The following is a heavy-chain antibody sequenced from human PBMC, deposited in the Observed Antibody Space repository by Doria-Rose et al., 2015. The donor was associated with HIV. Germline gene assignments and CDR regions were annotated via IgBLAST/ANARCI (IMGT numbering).Heavy chain of an antibody. V-gene: IGHV2-26*01. CDR2: IVSDDER. J-gene: IGHJ4*02. CDR3: ARIKSSRWYHKYYFDF. D-gene: IGHD6-13*01. CDR1: GVSLSSPGMG. Sequence: QITLKESGPVLVKPTETLTLTCTVSGVSLSSPGMGVSWIRQPPGKALAWLANIVSDDERSYKTSLKSRLTISRGTSKSQVVLTMTDMDPVDTATYYCARIKSSRWYHKYYFDFWGQGTLVIVSA.